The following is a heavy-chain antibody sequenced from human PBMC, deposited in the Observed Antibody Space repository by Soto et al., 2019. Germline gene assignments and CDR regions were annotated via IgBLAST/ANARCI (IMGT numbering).Heavy chain of an antibody. CDR3: ARERGGYSYGDY. CDR1: GYSFTSYG. J-gene: IGHJ4*02. V-gene: IGHV1-18*01. Sequence: QVQLVQSGAEVKKPGASVKVSCKASGYSFTSYGITWVRQAPGQGLEWMGWVNIYEGSTNYAQKFQGRVTMTTDTSTSTVYLELRSLRSDDTAIHYCARERGGYSYGDYWGQGTLVTVSS. D-gene: IGHD5-18*01. CDR2: VNIYEGST.